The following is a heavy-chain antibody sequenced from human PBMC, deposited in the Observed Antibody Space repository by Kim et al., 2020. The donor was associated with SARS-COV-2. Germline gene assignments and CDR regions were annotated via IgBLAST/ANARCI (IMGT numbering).Heavy chain of an antibody. D-gene: IGHD6-13*01. CDR3: ARGGNSSSRRAFDY. Sequence: DSVKGRFTIYRDNDKNTLYLEMNSLRAEDTAVYYCARGGNSSSRRAFDYWGQGTLVTVSS. V-gene: IGHV3-74*01. J-gene: IGHJ4*02.